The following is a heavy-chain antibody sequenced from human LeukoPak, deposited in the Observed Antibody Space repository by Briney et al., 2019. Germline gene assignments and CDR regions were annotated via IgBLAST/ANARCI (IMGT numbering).Heavy chain of an antibody. CDR3: TRHGYSSGSLAWFDP. J-gene: IGHJ5*02. Sequence: SETLSLTCAVYGGSFSDYYWSWIRQPPGKGLEWIGEINHSGSTNYNPSLKSRVTISVDTSKNQFSLNLNSVTAADTAVYYCTRHGYSSGSLAWFDPWGQGTQVTVSS. CDR2: INHSGST. D-gene: IGHD6-19*01. V-gene: IGHV4-34*01. CDR1: GGSFSDYY.